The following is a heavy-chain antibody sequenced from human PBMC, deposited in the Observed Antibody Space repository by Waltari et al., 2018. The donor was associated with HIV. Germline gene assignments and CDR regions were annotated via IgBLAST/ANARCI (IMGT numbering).Heavy chain of an antibody. J-gene: IGHJ3*02. D-gene: IGHD5-18*01. Sequence: HLVQSGAKDNTPGASVTLSGTASDYTLTTTAPHWVRQAPGQGLEWMGWISATNGNTNYAQKFQGRGTMTTDTSTSTAYVELRSLRSDDTAVYYCAREVPHTAMIYDAFDIWGQGTVVTVSS. V-gene: IGHV1-18*04. CDR2: ISATNGNT. CDR3: AREVPHTAMIYDAFDI. CDR1: DYTLTTTA.